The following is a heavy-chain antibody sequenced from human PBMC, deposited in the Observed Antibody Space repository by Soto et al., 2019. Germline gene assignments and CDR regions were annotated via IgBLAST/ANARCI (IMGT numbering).Heavy chain of an antibody. CDR1: GFTFSSYS. D-gene: IGHD6-13*01. Sequence: PGGSLRLSCAASGFTFSSYSMNWVRQAPGKGLEWVSSISSSSSYIYYADSVKGRFTISRDNAKNSLYLQMNSLRAEDTAVYYCARDEGSSWYWTSRYYAMDVWGQGTTVTVSS. V-gene: IGHV3-21*01. CDR3: ARDEGSSWYWTSRYYAMDV. J-gene: IGHJ6*02. CDR2: ISSSSSYI.